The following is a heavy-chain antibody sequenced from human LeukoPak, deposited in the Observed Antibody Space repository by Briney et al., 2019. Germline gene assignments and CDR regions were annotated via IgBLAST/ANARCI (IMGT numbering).Heavy chain of an antibody. J-gene: IGHJ4*02. CDR2: ISSSGSYR. CDR1: GFTFSSYS. D-gene: IGHD2-8*01. V-gene: IGHV3-21*01. CDR3: ARDGSQGGYCTNGVCYNGYFDY. Sequence: GGSLRLSCAASGFTFSSYSMNWVRQAPGKGLEWVSSISSSGSYRYYADSLKGRFTISRDNAQNSLYLQMNSLRAEDTAVYYCARDGSQGGYCTNGVCYNGYFDYWGQGTLVTVSS.